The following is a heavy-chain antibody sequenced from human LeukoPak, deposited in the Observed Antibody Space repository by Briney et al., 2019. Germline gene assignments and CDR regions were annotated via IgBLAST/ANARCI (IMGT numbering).Heavy chain of an antibody. CDR2: ISAYNGNT. J-gene: IGHJ6*03. V-gene: IGHV1-18*01. Sequence: ASVKVSCKASGYTFTSYGISWVRQAPGQGLEWMGWISAYNGNTNYAQKVQGRVTMTTDTSTSTAYMELRSLRSDDTAVYYCARQHYDFWSGYSGGYYYMDVWGKGTTVTVSS. CDR3: ARQHYDFWSGYSGGYYYMDV. CDR1: GYTFTSYG. D-gene: IGHD3-3*01.